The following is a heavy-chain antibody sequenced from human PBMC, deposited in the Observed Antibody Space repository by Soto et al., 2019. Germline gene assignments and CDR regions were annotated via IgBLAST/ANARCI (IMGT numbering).Heavy chain of an antibody. J-gene: IGHJ4*02. CDR1: GDSISSGDYY. Sequence: SETLSLTCTVSGDSISSGDYYWSWIRQPPGKGLEWIGYIYYSGTTYYNPSLRSRVIISVDTSKNQFSLKLSSVTAADTAVYYCARAYSYGSGRFDYWGQGNLVTVSS. D-gene: IGHD3-10*01. CDR3: ARAYSYGSGRFDY. V-gene: IGHV4-30-4*01. CDR2: IYYSGTT.